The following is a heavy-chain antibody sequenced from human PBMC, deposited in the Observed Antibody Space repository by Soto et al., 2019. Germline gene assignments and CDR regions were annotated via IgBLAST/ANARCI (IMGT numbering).Heavy chain of an antibody. CDR2: INHSGST. CDR3: ARAIFGVVTLNWFDP. V-gene: IGHV4-34*01. D-gene: IGHD3-3*01. CDR1: GGSFSGYY. J-gene: IGHJ5*02. Sequence: SETLSLICAVYGGSFSGYYWSWIRQPPGKGLEWIGEINHSGSTNYNPSLKSRVTISVDTSKNQFSLKLSSVTAADTAVYYCARAIFGVVTLNWFDPWGQGTLVTVSS.